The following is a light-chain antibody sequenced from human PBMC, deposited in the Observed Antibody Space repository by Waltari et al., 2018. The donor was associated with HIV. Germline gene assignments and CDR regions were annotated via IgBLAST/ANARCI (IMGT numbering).Light chain of an antibody. CDR2: GAS. Sequence: VMTQSPATLSVSPGERVTLSCRASQTVSTKLAWYQQKPGQAPRLLIYGASTRAPGLPARFSSSGSGTEFTLTISNLQSEDSAVYYCQQYNNWPPNTFGQGTKLEIK. CDR1: QTVSTK. V-gene: IGKV3-15*01. J-gene: IGKJ2*01. CDR3: QQYNNWPPNT.